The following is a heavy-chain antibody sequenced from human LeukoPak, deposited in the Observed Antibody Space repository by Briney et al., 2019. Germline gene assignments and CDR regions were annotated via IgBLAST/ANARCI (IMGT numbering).Heavy chain of an antibody. CDR3: ARDLVALAGIDY. J-gene: IGHJ4*02. CDR2: ISPYNGNT. V-gene: IGHV1-18*01. Sequence: ASVTVSCKASGYTFTNFGISWVRQAPGQGLEWMGWISPYNGNTNYALKLQGRVTMTTDTSTGTAYMELRSLRSDDTAFYYCARDLVALAGIDYWGQGTLVTVSS. D-gene: IGHD6-19*01. CDR1: GYTFTNFG.